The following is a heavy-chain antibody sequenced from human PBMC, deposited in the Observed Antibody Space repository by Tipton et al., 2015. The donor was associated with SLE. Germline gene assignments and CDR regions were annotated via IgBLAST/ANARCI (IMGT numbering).Heavy chain of an antibody. J-gene: IGHJ4*02. CDR3: AKFEKTTDFYLDS. D-gene: IGHD1/OR15-1a*01. CDR1: GFTFSSYA. CDR2: ISGGGGST. Sequence: GSLRLSCATSGFTFSSYALSWVRRAPGKGLEWVSAISGGGGSTYYADFVKGRFSISIDKSKKTLFLQMNSLRVDDTATDYCAKFEKTTDFYLDSWGQGTLVSVSS. V-gene: IGHV3-23*01.